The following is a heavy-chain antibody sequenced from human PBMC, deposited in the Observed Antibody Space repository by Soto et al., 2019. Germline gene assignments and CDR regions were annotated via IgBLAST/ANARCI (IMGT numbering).Heavy chain of an antibody. Sequence: GGSLRLSCAASGFTFSSYGMHWVRQAPGKGLEWVAVISYDGSNKYYADSVKGRFTISRDNSKNTLYLQMNSLRAEDTAVYYCAKDLGMVQYYYGMDVWGQVTTV. V-gene: IGHV3-30*18. CDR1: GFTFSSYG. CDR2: ISYDGSNK. CDR3: AKDLGMVQYYYGMDV. J-gene: IGHJ6*02. D-gene: IGHD7-27*01.